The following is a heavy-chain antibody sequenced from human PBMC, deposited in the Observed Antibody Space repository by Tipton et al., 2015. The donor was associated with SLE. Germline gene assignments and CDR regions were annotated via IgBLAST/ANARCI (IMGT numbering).Heavy chain of an antibody. J-gene: IGHJ6*02. V-gene: IGHV4-34*01. D-gene: IGHD3-3*01. CDR3: ARGHLGYDFWSGSSSYYGMDV. CDR2: INHSGST. CDR1: GVSFSGYY. Sequence: LRLSCAVYGVSFSGYYWSWIRQSPGKGLEWIGEINHSGSTNYNPTLKSRVTISLDTSKNQFSLKLSSVTAADTAVYYCARGHLGYDFWSGSSSYYGMDVWGQGTTVTVSS.